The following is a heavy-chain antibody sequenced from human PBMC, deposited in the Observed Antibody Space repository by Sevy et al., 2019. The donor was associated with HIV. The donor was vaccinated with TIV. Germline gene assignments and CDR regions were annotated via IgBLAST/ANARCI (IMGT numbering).Heavy chain of an antibody. Sequence: GGSLRLSCAASGFTFSSFWMHWVRQAPGKGLEWVANIKQDGSENYYVDSVKGRFTISRDNAKNSLYLQMNSLRAEDTGAYDWARELGGGNSFWGQGTLVTVSS. CDR3: ARELGGGNSF. J-gene: IGHJ4*02. CDR2: IKQDGSEN. V-gene: IGHV3-7*01. D-gene: IGHD1-1*01. CDR1: GFTFSSFW.